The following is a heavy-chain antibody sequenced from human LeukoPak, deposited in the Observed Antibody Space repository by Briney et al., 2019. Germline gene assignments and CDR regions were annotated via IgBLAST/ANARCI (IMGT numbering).Heavy chain of an antibody. CDR2: TSGSGGST. CDR3: AKRAVGLYYYYMDV. V-gene: IGHV3-23*01. J-gene: IGHJ6*03. CDR1: GFTFSSYA. Sequence: GGSLRLSCAASGFTFSSYAMSWVRQAPGKGLEWVSATSGSGGSTYYADSVKGRFTISRDNSKNTLYLQMNSLRAEDTAVYYCAKRAVGLYYYYMDVWGKGTTVTVSS. D-gene: IGHD6-19*01.